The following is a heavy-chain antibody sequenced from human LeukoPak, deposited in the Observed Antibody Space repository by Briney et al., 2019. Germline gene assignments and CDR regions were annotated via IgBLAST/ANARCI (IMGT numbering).Heavy chain of an antibody. J-gene: IGHJ4*02. CDR2: IGGSGGST. D-gene: IGHD3-22*01. CDR1: GFTFSSYA. V-gene: IGHV3-23*01. Sequence: GSLRLSCAASGFTFSSYAMSWVRQAPGKGLEWVSAIGGSGGSTYYADSVKGRFTISRDNSKNTLYLQMNSLRAEDTAVYYCAKDLRQYYYDSSGYYPYWGQGTLVTVSS. CDR3: AKDLRQYYYDSSGYYPY.